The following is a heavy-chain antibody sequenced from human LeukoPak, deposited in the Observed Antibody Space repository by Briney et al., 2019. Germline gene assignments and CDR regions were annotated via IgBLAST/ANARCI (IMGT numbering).Heavy chain of an antibody. Sequence: GGSLRLSCAASGFTFSSYAMSWVRQAPGKGLELVSSISGSGGSTYYADSVKGRFTISRDNSKNTLYLQMNSLRAEDTAVYYCAKDLLWLAYYMDVWGKGTTVTVSS. CDR3: AKDLLWLAYYMDV. D-gene: IGHD6-19*01. V-gene: IGHV3-23*01. J-gene: IGHJ6*03. CDR1: GFTFSSYA. CDR2: ISGSGGST.